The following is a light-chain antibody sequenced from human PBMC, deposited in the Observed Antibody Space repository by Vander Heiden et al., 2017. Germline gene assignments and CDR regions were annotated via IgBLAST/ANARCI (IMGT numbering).Light chain of an antibody. CDR1: SSDVGGYNY. CDR2: EVN. V-gene: IGLV2-8*01. J-gene: IGLJ1*01. CDR3: SSYAGSNNLV. Sequence: SALTQPPSASGSPGQSVTISCTGTSSDVGGYNYVSWYQQHPGKAPNLMIYEVNRRPSGVPDRFSGSKSGNTASLTVSGLQAEDEADYCCSSYAGSNNLVFGTGTKVTVL.